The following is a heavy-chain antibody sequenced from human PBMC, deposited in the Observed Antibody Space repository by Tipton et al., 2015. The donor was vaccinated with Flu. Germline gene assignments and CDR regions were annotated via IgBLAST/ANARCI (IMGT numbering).Heavy chain of an antibody. CDR1: GGSIESNY. D-gene: IGHD3-3*01. Sequence: TLSLTCTVSGGSIESNYWSWIRQSPGKGLEWIGYIWYSGSTNYRTSLKSRVTISVDMSKNQFSLNLTSVTAADTAMYYCARVRTCRSGYFESYYFDYWGLGTLVTVSS. CDR3: ARVRTCRSGYFESYYFDY. CDR2: IWYSGST. J-gene: IGHJ4*02. V-gene: IGHV4-59*13.